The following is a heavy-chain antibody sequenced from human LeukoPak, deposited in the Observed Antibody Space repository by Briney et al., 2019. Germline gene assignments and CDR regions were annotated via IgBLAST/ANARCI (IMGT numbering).Heavy chain of an antibody. J-gene: IGHJ4*02. CDR3: ASDDGSGSYYCDY. CDR2: ISSSSSYI. Sequence: GGSLRLSCAASGFTFSSYSMNWVRQAPGKGLEWVSSISSSSSYIYYADSVKGRFTISRDNAKNSLYLQMNSLRAEDTAVYYCASDDGSGSYYCDYWRQGTLVTVSS. D-gene: IGHD3-10*01. CDR1: GFTFSSYS. V-gene: IGHV3-21*01.